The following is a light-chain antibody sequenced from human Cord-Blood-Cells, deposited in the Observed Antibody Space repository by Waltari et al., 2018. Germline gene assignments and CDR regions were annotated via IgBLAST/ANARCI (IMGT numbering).Light chain of an antibody. V-gene: IGKV2-28*01. CDR1: QSLLHSNGYNY. CDR3: MQAIQTPPWT. J-gene: IGKJ1*01. CDR2: LGS. Sequence: DIVMTQSPLSLPVTPGEPASISCRSSQSLLHSNGYNYLDWYLQKPGQSPQLLIYLGSNRASGVPDRFSGSGSGTDFTLKISRVEAEDVGVYYCMQAIQTPPWTFGQGTKVEIK.